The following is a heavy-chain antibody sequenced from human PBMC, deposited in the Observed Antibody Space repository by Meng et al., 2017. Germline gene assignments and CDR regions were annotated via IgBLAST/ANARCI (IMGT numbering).Heavy chain of an antibody. V-gene: IGHV3-30*07. CDR3: ARDQELVPQTFDY. D-gene: IGHD6-13*01. CDR2: ISYDGSNK. CDR1: GFTFSSYA. Sequence: GESLKISCAASGFTFSSYAMHWVRQAPGKGLEWVAVISYDGSNKYYADSVTGRFTVSRDNAKNSLYLQMNSLRAEDTAFYYCARDQELVPQTFDYWGQGTLVTVSS. J-gene: IGHJ4*02.